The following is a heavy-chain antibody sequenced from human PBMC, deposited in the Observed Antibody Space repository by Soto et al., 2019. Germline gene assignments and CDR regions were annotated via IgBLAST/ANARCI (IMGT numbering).Heavy chain of an antibody. V-gene: IGHV1-3*01. D-gene: IGHD6-13*01. J-gene: IGHJ6*03. Sequence: GASVKVSCKASGYTFTSYAMHWVRQAPGQRLEWMGWINAGNGNTKYSQKFQGRVTITRDTSASTAYMELSSLRSEDTAVYYCARGAAGTYYYYHYMDVWGKGTTVTV. CDR2: INAGNGNT. CDR1: GYTFTSYA. CDR3: ARGAAGTYYYYHYMDV.